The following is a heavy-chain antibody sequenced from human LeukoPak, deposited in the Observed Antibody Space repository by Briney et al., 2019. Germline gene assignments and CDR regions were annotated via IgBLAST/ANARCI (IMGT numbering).Heavy chain of an antibody. J-gene: IGHJ4*02. D-gene: IGHD5-18*01. V-gene: IGHV3-33*01. CDR2: IWYDGSNK. CDR1: GFTFSSYG. CDR3: ARDQVGYSYGYASHYYDY. Sequence: PGGSLRLPCAASGFTFSSYGMHWVRQAPGKGLEWVAVIWYDGSNKYYADSVKGRFTISRDNSKNTLYLQMNSLRAEDTAVYYCARDQVGYSYGYASHYYDYWGQGTLVTVSS.